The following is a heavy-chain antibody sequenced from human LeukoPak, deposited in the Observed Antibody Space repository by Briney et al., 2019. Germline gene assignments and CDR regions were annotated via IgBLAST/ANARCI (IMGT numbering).Heavy chain of an antibody. CDR3: ARAPRTGAWDMITFGGVIVHGDAFDF. J-gene: IGHJ3*01. CDR2: IYYSGST. Sequence: SETLSRTCAVSRGSLISTTYYWRWIRQPPGKGLEWIGSIYYSGSTYYNPSLKSRVTVSVDMSKNQFSLQLSSVTAADTAVYYCARAPRTGAWDMITFGGVIVHGDAFDFWGQGTMVTVSS. CDR1: RGSLISTTYY. V-gene: IGHV4-39*07. D-gene: IGHD3-16*02.